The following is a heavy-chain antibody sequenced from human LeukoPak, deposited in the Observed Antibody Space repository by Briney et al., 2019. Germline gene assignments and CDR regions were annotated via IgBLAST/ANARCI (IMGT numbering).Heavy chain of an antibody. V-gene: IGHV4-59*01. CDR2: ISDSGHT. Sequence: SKTLSLTCTVSGGSISSYYWSWIRQSPGKGLEWIGYISDSGHTDYIPSLRGRAAISVDTSKNQFFLNLRAVTAADTAVYHCGTADRVHRGLYGTDVWGQGATVTVSS. CDR1: GGSISSYY. CDR3: GTADRVHRGLYGTDV. J-gene: IGHJ6*02. D-gene: IGHD3/OR15-3a*01.